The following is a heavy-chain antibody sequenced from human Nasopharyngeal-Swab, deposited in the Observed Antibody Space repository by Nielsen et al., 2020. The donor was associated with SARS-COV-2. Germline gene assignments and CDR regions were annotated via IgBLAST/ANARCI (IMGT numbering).Heavy chain of an antibody. Sequence: WIRQPPGKGLDWVSSISGSGVTYHADSVKGRFNISRDISKNTLYLQMNSLRADDTAVYYCAKDGHNILTGYYLKPDNWFDPWGQGTLVTVSS. V-gene: IGHV3-23*01. D-gene: IGHD3-9*01. CDR2: ISGSGVT. J-gene: IGHJ5*02. CDR3: AKDGHNILTGYYLKPDNWFDP.